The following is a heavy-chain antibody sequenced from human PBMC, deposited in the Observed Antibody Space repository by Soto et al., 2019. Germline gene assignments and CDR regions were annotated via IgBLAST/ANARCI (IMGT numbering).Heavy chain of an antibody. V-gene: IGHV3-7*01. CDR3: ARVLWFGELFAFDY. J-gene: IGHJ4*02. CDR1: GFTFSSYW. D-gene: IGHD3-10*01. CDR2: IKQDGSEK. Sequence: GGSLRLSCAASGFTFSSYWMSWVRQAPGKGLEWVANIKQDGSEKYYVDSVKGRFTISRDNAKNSLYLQMNSLRAEDTAVYYCARVLWFGELFAFDYWGQGTLVTVSS.